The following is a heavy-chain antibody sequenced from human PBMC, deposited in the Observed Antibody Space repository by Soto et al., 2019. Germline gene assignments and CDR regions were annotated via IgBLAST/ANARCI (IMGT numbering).Heavy chain of an antibody. J-gene: IGHJ4*02. CDR3: ARHVYSGYDLDLDY. CDR1: GGSISSYY. V-gene: IGHV4-59*01. Sequence: SETLSLTCTVSGGSISSYYWSWIRQPPGKGLEWIGYIYYSGSTNYNPSLKSRVTISVDTSKNQFSLKLSSVTAADTAVYYCARHVYSGYDLDLDYWGQGTLVTVSS. D-gene: IGHD5-12*01. CDR2: IYYSGST.